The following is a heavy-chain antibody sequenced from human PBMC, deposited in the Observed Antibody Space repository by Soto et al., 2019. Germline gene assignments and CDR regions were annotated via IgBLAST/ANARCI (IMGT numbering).Heavy chain of an antibody. J-gene: IGHJ6*04. CDR2: IYYSGST. CDR3: VRVLVGMATIGYHYYYGMGV. CDR1: AGSVSSGSYY. D-gene: IGHD5-12*01. V-gene: IGHV4-61*01. Sequence: SETLSLTCTVSAGSVSSGSYYWSWIRQPPGKGLEWIGYIYYSGSTNYNPSLKSRVTISVDTSKNQFSLKLSSVTGADTDVSNCVRVLVGMATIGYHYYYGMGVWGKGTTVTSPQ.